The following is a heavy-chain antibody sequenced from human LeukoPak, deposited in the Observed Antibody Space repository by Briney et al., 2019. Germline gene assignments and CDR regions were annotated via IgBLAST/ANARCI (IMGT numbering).Heavy chain of an antibody. D-gene: IGHD2-21*02. V-gene: IGHV1-18*01. CDR1: GYTFTNYG. CDR2: ISIYNGNT. CDR3: ARDPYCGGDCYPGGLDY. Sequence: ASVKVSCKASGYTFTNYGISWVRQAPGQGLEWMGWISIYNGNTDYAQNLQGRVTMTTDISTSTAYMELRSLRSDGTAVYYCARDPYCGGDCYPGGLDYWGQGTLVTVSS. J-gene: IGHJ4*02.